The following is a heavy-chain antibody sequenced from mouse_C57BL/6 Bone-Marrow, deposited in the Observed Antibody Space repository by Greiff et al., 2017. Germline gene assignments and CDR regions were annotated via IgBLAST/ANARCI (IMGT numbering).Heavy chain of an antibody. J-gene: IGHJ3*01. CDR1: GYTFTDYY. V-gene: IGHV1-75*01. D-gene: IGHD1-1*01. CDR2: IFPGSGST. CDR3: AYYGGTRTWFTY. Sequence: QVQLQQSGPELVKPGASVKISCKASGYTFTDYYIYWVKQRPGQGLEWIGWIFPGSGSTYYNEKLKGKVTLTVDKSSSTTYMLLRSLTSEDSAVYFCAYYGGTRTWFTYWGQGTLVTVSA.